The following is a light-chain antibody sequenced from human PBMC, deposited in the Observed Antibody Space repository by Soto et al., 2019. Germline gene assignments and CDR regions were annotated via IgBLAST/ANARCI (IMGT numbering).Light chain of an antibody. V-gene: IGKV1-5*01. J-gene: IGKJ1*01. CDR1: QTISSW. CDR2: DAS. CDR3: QQYGSSSAWT. Sequence: DIQMTQSPSTLSASVGDRVTITCRASQTISSWLAWYQQKPGKAPKLLIYDASNLESGVPSRFSGSRSGTEFTLTISSLQPDDFATYYCQQYGSSSAWTLGQGTKVEIK.